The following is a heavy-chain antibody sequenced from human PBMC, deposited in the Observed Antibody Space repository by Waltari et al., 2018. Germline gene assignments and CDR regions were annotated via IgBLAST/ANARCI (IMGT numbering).Heavy chain of an antibody. D-gene: IGHD6-13*01. J-gene: IGHJ5*02. CDR1: GGTFSSYT. CDR3: ARGAGIAAANNWFDP. V-gene: IGHV1-69*02. CDR2: IIPIRGIA. Sequence: QVQLVQSGAEVKKPGSSVTVSCNASGGTFSSYTIRWVRQAPGQGLEWMGRIIPIRGIANYAQKFQGRVTITADKSTSTAYMELSSLRSEDTAVYYCARGAGIAAANNWFDPWGQGTLVTVSS.